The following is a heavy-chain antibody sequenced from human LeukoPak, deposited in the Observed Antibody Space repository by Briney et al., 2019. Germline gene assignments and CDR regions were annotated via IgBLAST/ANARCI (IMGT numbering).Heavy chain of an antibody. CDR2: IYYSGNT. V-gene: IGHV4-31*02. CDR3: AKDGLWFGELPDRFDY. Sequence: SETLSLTCTVSGGSISSGAYYWSWIRQHPGKGLEYIGYIYYSGNTYYSPSLKSRVTISVDTSKNQFSLKLSSVTAADTAVYYCAKDGLWFGELPDRFDYWGQGTLVTVSS. CDR1: GGSISSGAYY. J-gene: IGHJ4*02. D-gene: IGHD3-10*01.